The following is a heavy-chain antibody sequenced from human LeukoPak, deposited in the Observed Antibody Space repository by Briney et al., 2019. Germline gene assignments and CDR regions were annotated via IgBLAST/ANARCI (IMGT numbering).Heavy chain of an antibody. D-gene: IGHD3-9*01. J-gene: IGHJ5*02. Sequence: ASVKVSCKTSGYTFTSYGINWVRQAPGQGLEWMGRISAHNGNTNYAQKLQGRVTMTTDTSTSTAYMELRSLRSDDTAVYYCARVNYDILTGYFNWFDPWGQGTLVTVSS. CDR3: ARVNYDILTGYFNWFDP. CDR2: ISAHNGNT. V-gene: IGHV1-18*01. CDR1: GYTFTSYG.